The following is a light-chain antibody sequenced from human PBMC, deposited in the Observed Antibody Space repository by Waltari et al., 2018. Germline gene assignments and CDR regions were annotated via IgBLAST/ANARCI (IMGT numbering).Light chain of an antibody. CDR3: QQYGSSPPLT. CDR2: GAS. Sequence: EIVLTQSPGPLSLSPGERATISCRASQSVSSSYLAWYQQKPGQAPRLLIYGASSRATGIPDRFSGSGSGTDFTLTISRLEPEDFAVYYCQQYGSSPPLTFGGGTKVEIK. V-gene: IGKV3-20*01. J-gene: IGKJ4*01. CDR1: QSVSSSY.